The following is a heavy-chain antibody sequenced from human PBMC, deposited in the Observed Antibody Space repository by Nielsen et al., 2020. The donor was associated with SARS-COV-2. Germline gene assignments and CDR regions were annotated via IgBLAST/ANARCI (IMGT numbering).Heavy chain of an antibody. V-gene: IGHV3-15*01. CDR3: TTGKVDTSAFDI. CDR1: GFTFSNAW. J-gene: IGHJ3*02. Sequence: GESLKISCAASGFTFSNAWMSWLRQAPGKGLEWVGRIKSKTDGGTTDYAAPVKGRFTISRDDSKNTLYLQMNSLKTEDTAVYYCTTGKVDTSAFDIWGQGTMVTVSS. D-gene: IGHD5-18*01. CDR2: IKSKTDGGTT.